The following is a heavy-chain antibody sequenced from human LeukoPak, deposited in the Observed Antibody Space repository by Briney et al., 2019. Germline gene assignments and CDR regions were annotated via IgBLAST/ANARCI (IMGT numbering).Heavy chain of an antibody. CDR3: ARVSGGSYYMDAFDI. J-gene: IGHJ3*02. D-gene: IGHD1-26*01. CDR2: ISSSSSYT. Sequence: PGGSLRLSCAASGFTFSDYYMCWVRQAPGKGLEWVSYISSSSSYTNYADPVKGRFTISRDNAKNSLYLQINSLRAEDTAVYYCARVSGGSYYMDAFDICGQRTMVTVSS. CDR1: GFTFSDYY. V-gene: IGHV3-11*06.